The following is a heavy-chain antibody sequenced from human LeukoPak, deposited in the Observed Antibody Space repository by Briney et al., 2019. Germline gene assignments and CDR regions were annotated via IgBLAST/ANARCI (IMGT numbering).Heavy chain of an antibody. CDR2: INPNSGGT. Sequence: GASVKVSCKASGYTFTGYYMHWVRQAPGQGLEWMGWINPNSGGTNYAQKFQGRVTMTRDTSISTAYMELSRLRSDDTAVYYCARGASGYYGSGSYYTLLDYWGQGTLVTVSS. CDR3: ARGASGYYGSGSYYTLLDY. V-gene: IGHV1-2*02. J-gene: IGHJ4*02. CDR1: GYTFTGYY. D-gene: IGHD3-10*01.